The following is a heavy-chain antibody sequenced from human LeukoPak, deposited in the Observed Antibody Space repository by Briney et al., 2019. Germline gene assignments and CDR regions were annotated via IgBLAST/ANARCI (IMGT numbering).Heavy chain of an antibody. CDR3: ARDGLGSYDF. D-gene: IGHD3-10*01. J-gene: IGHJ4*02. V-gene: IGHV3-21*01. CDR1: GFDFSDYT. Sequence: GGSLRLSCAASGFDFSDYTINWVRQAPGKGLEWVSSISSNGRYIYYADSVKGRLTISRDNAKNSVYLQINSLRAEDTAVYYCARDGLGSYDFWGQGTLVTVSS. CDR2: ISSNGRYI.